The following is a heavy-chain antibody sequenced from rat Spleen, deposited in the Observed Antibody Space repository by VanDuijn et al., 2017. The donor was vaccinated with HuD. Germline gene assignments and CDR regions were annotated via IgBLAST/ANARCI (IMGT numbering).Heavy chain of an antibody. J-gene: IGHJ2*01. V-gene: IGHV5-46*01. CDR2: ISSGGGAT. Sequence: EVQLVESGGGLVQPGRSLKLSCAASGFSFSSFPMAWVRQAPKKGLEWVATISSGGGATYYSDSVKGRFTISRDNTNSTLYLQMNSLRSEDTATYYCTRGGRAFFDYWGQGVMVTVSS. CDR1: GFSFSSFP. CDR3: TRGGRAFFDY. D-gene: IGHD1-11*01.